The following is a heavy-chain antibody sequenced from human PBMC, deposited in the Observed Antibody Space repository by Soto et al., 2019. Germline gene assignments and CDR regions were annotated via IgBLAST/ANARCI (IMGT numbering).Heavy chain of an antibody. J-gene: IGHJ4*02. V-gene: IGHV1-18*01. Sequence: ASVKVSCKASGYTFTSYGISWVRQAPGQGLEWMGWISAYDGNTNYAQKLQGRVTMTTDTSTSTAYMELRSLRSDDTAVYYCARDLGYYDFWSGYGGLFDYWGQGTLVTVSS. D-gene: IGHD3-3*01. CDR2: ISAYDGNT. CDR3: ARDLGYYDFWSGYGGLFDY. CDR1: GYTFTSYG.